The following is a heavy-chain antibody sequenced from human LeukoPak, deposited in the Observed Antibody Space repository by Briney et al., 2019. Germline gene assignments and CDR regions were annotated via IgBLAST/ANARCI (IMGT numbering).Heavy chain of an antibody. CDR2: ISWNSGSI. V-gene: IGHV3-9*03. D-gene: IGHD3-22*01. CDR3: AKSNTYDSSGPFDY. J-gene: IGHJ4*02. CDR1: GFTFDDYA. Sequence: GGCLRLSCAASGFTFDDYAMHWVRQAPGKGLEWVSGISWNSGSIGYADSVKGRFTISRDNAKNSLYLQMNSLRAEDMAFYYCAKSNTYDSSGPFDYWGQGTLVTVSS.